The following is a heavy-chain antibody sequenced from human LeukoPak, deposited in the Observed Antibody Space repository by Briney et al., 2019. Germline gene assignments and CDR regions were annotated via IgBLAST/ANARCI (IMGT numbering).Heavy chain of an antibody. Sequence: PGGSLRLSCTASGFSFSTCGMNWVRQAPGKGLEWVSSISTSSTYMYYTGSVKGRFTISRDNAKNSLYLQMNGLTDEDTAVYYCARPLGGGVEMATVRLFDYWGQGTLVTVSS. D-gene: IGHD5-24*01. V-gene: IGHV3-21*01. CDR3: ARPLGGGVEMATVRLFDY. CDR2: ISTSSTYM. J-gene: IGHJ4*02. CDR1: GFSFSTCG.